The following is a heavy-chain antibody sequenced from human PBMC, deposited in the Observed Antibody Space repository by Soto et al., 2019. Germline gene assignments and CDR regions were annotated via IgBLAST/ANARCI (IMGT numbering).Heavy chain of an antibody. J-gene: IGHJ4*02. Sequence: GSLRLSCAASGFTFSSNWMSWVRQAPGKGLEWVANIKQDGSEKYYVDSVKGRFTISRDNAKNSLYLQMNSLRAEDTAVYYCARGGGRQQLVLNFDYWGQGTLVTVSS. CDR1: GFTFSSNW. D-gene: IGHD6-13*01. CDR2: IKQDGSEK. CDR3: ARGGGRQQLVLNFDY. V-gene: IGHV3-7*01.